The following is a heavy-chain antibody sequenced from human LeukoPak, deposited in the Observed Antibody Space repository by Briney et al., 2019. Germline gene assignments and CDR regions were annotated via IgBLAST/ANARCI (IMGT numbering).Heavy chain of an antibody. D-gene: IGHD4-11*01. V-gene: IGHV4-30-2*01. CDR2: IYHSGST. CDR3: AREVGYSNYHWFDP. Sequence: SETLSLTCAVSGGSISSGGYSWSWLRQPPGKGLEWLGYIYHSGSTYYNPSLKSRVTISVDRSKNQFSLKLSSVTAADTAVYYCAREVGYSNYHWFDPWGQGTLVTVSS. J-gene: IGHJ5*02. CDR1: GGSISSGGYS.